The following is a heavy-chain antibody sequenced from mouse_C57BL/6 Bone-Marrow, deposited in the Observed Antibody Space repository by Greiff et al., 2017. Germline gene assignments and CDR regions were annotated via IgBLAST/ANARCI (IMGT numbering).Heavy chain of an antibody. V-gene: IGHV7-3*01. J-gene: IGHJ4*01. CDR3: ARWKIYYYGNAMDY. Sequence: EVKLMESGGGLVQPGGSLSLSCAASGFTFTDYYMSWVRQPPGKALEWLGFIRNKANGYTTEYSASVKGRFTISRDNSQSIIYLQMNDLRAEDSATYDCARWKIYYYGNAMDYWGQGTSVTVSS. CDR2: IRNKANGYTT. CDR1: GFTFTDYY. D-gene: IGHD1-1*01.